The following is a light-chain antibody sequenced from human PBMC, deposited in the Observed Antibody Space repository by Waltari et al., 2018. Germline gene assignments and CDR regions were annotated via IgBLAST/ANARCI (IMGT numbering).Light chain of an antibody. J-gene: IGLJ3*02. CDR1: ILGNKY. CDR3: QALGTGAWV. CDR2: QDT. Sequence: SYELTQPPSVSVSPGQTASITCPGDILGNKYASWYQQKPGQSPLLVIYQDTKRPSEIPERFSGSKSANAATLTITGTQAMDEADYYCQALGTGAWVFGGGTKLTVL. V-gene: IGLV3-1*01.